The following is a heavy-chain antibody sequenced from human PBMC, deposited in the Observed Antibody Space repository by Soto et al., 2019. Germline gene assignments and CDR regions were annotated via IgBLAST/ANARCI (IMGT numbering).Heavy chain of an antibody. J-gene: IGHJ3*02. CDR3: ARGSPMLYYDRFEGNAFDI. CDR1: GGSISSYY. D-gene: IGHD3-9*01. V-gene: IGHV4-59*01. Sequence: SETLALTCTVSGGSISSYYWSWIRQPPGKGLEWIGYIYYSGSTNYNPSLKSRVTISVDTSKNQFSLKLSSVTAADTAVYYCARGSPMLYYDRFEGNAFDIWGQGTMVTVSS. CDR2: IYYSGST.